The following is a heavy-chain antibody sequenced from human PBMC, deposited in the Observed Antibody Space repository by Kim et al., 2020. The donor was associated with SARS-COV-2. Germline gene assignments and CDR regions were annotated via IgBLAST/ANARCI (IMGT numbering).Heavy chain of an antibody. CDR3: AKDMPYYYGMDV. CDR2: ISWNSGSI. Sequence: GGSLRLSCAASGFTFDDYAMHWVRQAPGKGLEWVSGISWNSGSIGYVDSVKGRFTISRDNAKNSLYLQMNSLRAEDTALYYCAKDMPYYYGMDVWGQGTTVTVSS. V-gene: IGHV3-9*01. J-gene: IGHJ6*02. CDR1: GFTFDDYA.